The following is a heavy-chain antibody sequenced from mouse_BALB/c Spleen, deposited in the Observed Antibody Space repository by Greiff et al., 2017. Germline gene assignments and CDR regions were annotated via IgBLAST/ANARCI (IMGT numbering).Heavy chain of an antibody. V-gene: IGHV3-8*02. CDR3: ARSYRYDDYAMDY. Sequence: EVQLQQSGPSLVKPSQTLSLTCSVTGDSITSGYWNWIRKFPGNKLEYMGYISYSGSTYYNPSLKSRISITRDTSKNQYYLQLNSVTTEDTATYYCARSYRYDDYAMDYWGQGTSVTVSS. D-gene: IGHD2-14*01. J-gene: IGHJ4*01. CDR1: GDSITSGY. CDR2: ISYSGST.